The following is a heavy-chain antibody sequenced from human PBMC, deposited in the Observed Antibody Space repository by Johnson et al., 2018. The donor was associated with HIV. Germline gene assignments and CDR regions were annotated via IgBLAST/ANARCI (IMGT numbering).Heavy chain of an antibody. D-gene: IGHD2-15*01. Sequence: QVQLVESGGGLIQPGGSLRLSCAASGFTVSSNYMSWVRQAPGRGLEWVSCISPSGSSIFYADSVKGRFAISRDNAKNSLFLQMNSLRGEDPAVYYCARDQGDIGVVVAAGVWAFDIWGQGTMVTVSS. V-gene: IGHV3-11*04. CDR3: ARDQGDIGVVVAAGVWAFDI. J-gene: IGHJ3*02. CDR1: GFTVSSNY. CDR2: ISPSGSSI.